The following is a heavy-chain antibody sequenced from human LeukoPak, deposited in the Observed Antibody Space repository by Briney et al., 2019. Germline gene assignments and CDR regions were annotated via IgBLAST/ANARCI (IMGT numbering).Heavy chain of an antibody. CDR3: ATVPSPYDSSGYCLHAFDI. CDR2: FDPEDGET. J-gene: IGHJ3*02. Sequence: GASVKVSCKVSGYTLTELSMHWVRQAPGKGLEWMGGFDPEDGETIYAQKFQGRVTMTEDTSTDTAYMELSSLRSEDTAVYYCATVPSPYDSSGYCLHAFDIWGQGTMVTVSS. V-gene: IGHV1-24*01. D-gene: IGHD3-22*01. CDR1: GYTLTELS.